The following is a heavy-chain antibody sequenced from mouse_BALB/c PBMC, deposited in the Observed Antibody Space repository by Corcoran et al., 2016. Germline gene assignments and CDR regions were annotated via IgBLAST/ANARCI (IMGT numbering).Heavy chain of an antibody. V-gene: IGHV1S29*02. CDR3: ARRRDYFDY. CDR2: IYPYNGGT. CDR1: GYTFTDYN. J-gene: IGHJ2*01. Sequence: EVQLQQSGPELVKPGASEKISCKASGYTFTDYNMHWVKQSHGKSLEWIGYIYPYNGGTGYNQKFKSKATLTVDNSSSTAYMELRSLTSEDSAVYYCARRRDYFDYWGQGTTLTVSS.